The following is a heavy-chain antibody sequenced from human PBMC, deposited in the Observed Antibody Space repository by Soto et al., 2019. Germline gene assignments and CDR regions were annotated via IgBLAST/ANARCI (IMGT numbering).Heavy chain of an antibody. CDR3: AKDFLTGTLGDLNAFDI. D-gene: IGHD1-20*01. CDR2: ISYDGSNK. Sequence: GGSLRLSCAASGFTFSSYGMHWVRQAPGKGLEWVAVISYDGSNKYYADSVKGRFTISRDNSKNTLYLQMNSLRAEDTAVYYCAKDFLTGTLGDLNAFDIWGQGTMVTVSS. V-gene: IGHV3-30*18. CDR1: GFTFSSYG. J-gene: IGHJ3*02.